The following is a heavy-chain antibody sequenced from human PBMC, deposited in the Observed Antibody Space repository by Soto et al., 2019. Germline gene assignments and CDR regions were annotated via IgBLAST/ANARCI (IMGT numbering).Heavy chain of an antibody. V-gene: IGHV3-23*01. Sequence: GGSLRLFCAASGFTFSSYAMSWVRQAPGKGLEWVSAISGSGGSTYYADSVKGRFTISRDNSKNTLYLQMNSLRAEDTAVYYCAKVRIRAPYYYYYGMDVWGQGTTVTVSS. CDR2: ISGSGGST. J-gene: IGHJ6*02. CDR1: GFTFSSYA. D-gene: IGHD3-10*01. CDR3: AKVRIRAPYYYYYGMDV.